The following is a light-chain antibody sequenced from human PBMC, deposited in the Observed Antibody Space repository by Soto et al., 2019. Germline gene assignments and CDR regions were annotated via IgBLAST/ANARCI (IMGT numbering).Light chain of an antibody. CDR1: NIASKN. V-gene: IGLV3-9*01. J-gene: IGLJ3*02. CDR2: RDN. Sequence: YELTQPLSVSVALGQTARITCGGNNIASKNVHWYQQKPGQAPVLVIYRDNNRPSGIPERFSGSNSGNTATLTISRAQAGDEADYYCQVWDSSTAVFGGGTKLTVL. CDR3: QVWDSSTAV.